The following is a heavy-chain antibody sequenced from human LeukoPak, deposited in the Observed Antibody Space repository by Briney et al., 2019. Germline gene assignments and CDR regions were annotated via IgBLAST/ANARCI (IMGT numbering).Heavy chain of an antibody. CDR1: GFNFDDHG. CDR3: ARVTNNSEYSSSFYFDY. D-gene: IGHD6-6*01. Sequence: GGSLRLSCTASGFNFDDHGMTWVRQSPGKGLEWVSSINWNAGKTAYADSVKDRFTISRDNAKNSLYLQMNSLRGEDTALYYCARVTNNSEYSSSFYFDYWGQGTLVTVSS. V-gene: IGHV3-20*04. J-gene: IGHJ4*02. CDR2: INWNAGKT.